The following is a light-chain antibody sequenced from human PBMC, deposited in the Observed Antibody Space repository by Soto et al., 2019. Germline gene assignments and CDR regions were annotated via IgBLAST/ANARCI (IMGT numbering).Light chain of an antibody. CDR2: EVS. Sequence: QSALTQPPSASGSPGQSVTISCTGTSSDVGGYNYVSWYQQHPGKAPKLMIYEVSKRPSGVPDRFSGSKSGNTASLTVSGLQAEDEADYYCSSYAGSNNLDCFGTGTKVTGL. V-gene: IGLV2-8*01. CDR1: SSDVGGYNY. CDR3: SSYAGSNNLDC. J-gene: IGLJ1*01.